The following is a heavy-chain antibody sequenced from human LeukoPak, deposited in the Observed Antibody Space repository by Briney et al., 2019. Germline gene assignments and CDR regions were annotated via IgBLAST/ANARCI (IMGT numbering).Heavy chain of an antibody. CDR2: INHSGST. V-gene: IGHV4-34*01. J-gene: IGHJ4*02. Sequence: PSETLSLTCAVYGGSFSGYYWSWIRQPPGKGLEWIGEINHSGSTNYNPSLKSRATISVDTSKNQFSLKLSSVTAADTAVYYCARSSSWPSDWGQGTLVTVSS. CDR1: GGSFSGYY. D-gene: IGHD6-13*01. CDR3: ARSSSWPSD.